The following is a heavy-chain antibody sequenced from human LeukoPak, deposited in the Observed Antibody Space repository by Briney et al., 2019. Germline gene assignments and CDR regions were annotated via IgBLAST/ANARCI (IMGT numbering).Heavy chain of an antibody. J-gene: IGHJ4*02. CDR3: ASGIEGYSYGYFDY. CDR1: GYTFTSYG. V-gene: IGHV1-18*01. D-gene: IGHD5-18*01. Sequence: ASVKVSCKASGYTFTSYGISWVRQAPGQGLEWMGWISAYNGNTNYAQKLQGRVTMTTDTSTSTAYMELRSLRSDDTAVYYCASGIEGYSYGYFDYWGQGTLVTVSS. CDR2: ISAYNGNT.